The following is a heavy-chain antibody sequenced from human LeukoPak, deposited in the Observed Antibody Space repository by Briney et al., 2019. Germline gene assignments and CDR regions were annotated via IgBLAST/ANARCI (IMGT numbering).Heavy chain of an antibody. V-gene: IGHV3-33*01. CDR1: GFTFSSYG. D-gene: IGHD3-16*01. CDR3: ARVAFGLYVMDV. Sequence: GGSLRLSCAASGFTFSSYGMHWVRQAPGKGLEWVAVIWYDGSNKYYADSVKGRFTISRDNAKNSLYLQMLSLRAEDTAVYYCARVAFGLYVMDVWGQGTTVAVSS. CDR2: IWYDGSNK. J-gene: IGHJ6*02.